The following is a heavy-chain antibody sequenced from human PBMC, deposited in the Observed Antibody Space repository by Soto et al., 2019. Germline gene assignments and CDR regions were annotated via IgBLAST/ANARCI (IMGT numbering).Heavy chain of an antibody. V-gene: IGHV1-69*13. J-gene: IGHJ4*02. Sequence: SVKVSCKASGGTFSSYAISWVRQAPGQGLEWMGGIIPIFGTANYAQKFQGRVTITADESTSTAYMELSSLRSEDTAVYYCAGPEYSSSAFDYWGQGTLVTVSS. CDR1: GGTFSSYA. CDR3: AGPEYSSSAFDY. D-gene: IGHD6-6*01. CDR2: IIPIFGTA.